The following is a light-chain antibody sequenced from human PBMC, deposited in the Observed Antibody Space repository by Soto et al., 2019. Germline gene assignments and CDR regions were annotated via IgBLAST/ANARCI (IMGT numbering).Light chain of an antibody. J-gene: IGLJ2*01. CDR3: QSYDSSLSGVV. CDR1: SSNIGAGDE. CDR2: GNI. Sequence: QSVLTQPPSVSGAPGQRVTISCTGSSSNIGAGDEVHWYLHLPGTAPKLLIYGNIYRPSGVPDRFSGSKSDASGSLAITGLQAEDEADYHCQSYDSSLSGVVFGGGTKLTVL. V-gene: IGLV1-40*01.